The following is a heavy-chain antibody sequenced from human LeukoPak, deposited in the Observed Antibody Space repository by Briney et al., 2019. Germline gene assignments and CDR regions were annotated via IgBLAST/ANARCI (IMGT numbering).Heavy chain of an antibody. Sequence: SETLSLTCAVYGVSFSGYYWSWIRQPPGKGLEWIGEINHSGSTNYNPSLKSRVTISVDTSKNQFSLKLSSVTAADTAVYYCARGTTTTVNYYYYYYMDVWGKGTTVTVSS. D-gene: IGHD4-11*01. CDR3: ARGTTTTVNYYYYYYMDV. CDR1: GVSFSGYY. CDR2: INHSGST. V-gene: IGHV4-34*01. J-gene: IGHJ6*03.